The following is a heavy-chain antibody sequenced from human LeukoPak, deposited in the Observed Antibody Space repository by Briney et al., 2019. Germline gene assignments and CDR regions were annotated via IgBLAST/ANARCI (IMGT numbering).Heavy chain of an antibody. CDR1: GGSISGHY. Sequence: SETLSLTCNVSGGSISGHYWSWIRQPPGKALEGIAYIHYSGSTNYNPSLKSRVTISVDTSKNQFSLKVNSVTAADTAVYYCARVGDTSGYYYNFDYWGQGTLVTVSS. J-gene: IGHJ4*02. V-gene: IGHV4-59*11. D-gene: IGHD3-22*01. CDR2: IHYSGST. CDR3: ARVGDTSGYYYNFDY.